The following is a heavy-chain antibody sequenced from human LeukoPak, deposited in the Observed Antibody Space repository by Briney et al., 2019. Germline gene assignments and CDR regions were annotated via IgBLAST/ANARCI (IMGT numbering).Heavy chain of an antibody. CDR2: ISSGSSAR. V-gene: IGHV3-48*01. CDR1: GFTFSSHS. CDR3: ARGRYFDY. Sequence: GGSLRLSCAASGFTFSSHSMNWVRQTPGKGLEWVSYISSGSSARYYADSVKGRFTISRDNARNSLYLQMNSLRAEDTAVYHCARGRYFDYWGQGTLVTVSS. J-gene: IGHJ4*02.